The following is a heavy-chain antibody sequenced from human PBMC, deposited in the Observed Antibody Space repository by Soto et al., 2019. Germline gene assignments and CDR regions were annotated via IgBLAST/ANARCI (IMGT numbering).Heavy chain of an antibody. V-gene: IGHV3-30-3*01. CDR3: AKGTDDILTGYYSDY. CDR2: ISYDGSNK. D-gene: IGHD3-9*01. Sequence: GGSLRLSCAASGFTFSSSAMHWVRQAPGKGLEWVAVISYDGSNKYYADSVKGRFTISRDNSKNTLYLQMNSLRAEDTAVYYCAKGTDDILTGYYSDYWGQGTLVTVS. CDR1: GFTFSSSA. J-gene: IGHJ4*02.